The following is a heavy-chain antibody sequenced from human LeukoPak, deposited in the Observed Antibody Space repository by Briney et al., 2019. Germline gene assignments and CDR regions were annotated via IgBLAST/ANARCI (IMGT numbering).Heavy chain of an antibody. D-gene: IGHD3-10*01. CDR3: ARIWFGGTSFDN. J-gene: IGHJ4*02. V-gene: IGHV3-48*02. CDR2: ISSTSSTF. Sequence: AGGSLRLSCAASGFTFRSYSMNWVRQAPGKGLEWVSYISSTSSTFHYADSVRGRFTISRDNAKNSLYLEMNRLRDDDTAVYYFARIWFGGTSFDNWGQGTLVTVSS. CDR1: GFTFRSYS.